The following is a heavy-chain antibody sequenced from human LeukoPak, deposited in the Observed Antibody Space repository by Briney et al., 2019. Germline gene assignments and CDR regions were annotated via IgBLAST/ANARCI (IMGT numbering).Heavy chain of an antibody. CDR2: VIPVFGTS. Sequence: ASVKVSCKASGYTFTSYYMHWVRQAPEIGLEWLGGVIPVFGTSVYAQKFQDRVTITADESTSTAYMELRSLTSDDTAVYYCARSRTPYANYYFDDWGQGTLVTVSS. J-gene: IGHJ4*02. D-gene: IGHD4/OR15-4a*01. CDR1: GYTFTSYY. CDR3: ARSRTPYANYYFDD. V-gene: IGHV1-69*13.